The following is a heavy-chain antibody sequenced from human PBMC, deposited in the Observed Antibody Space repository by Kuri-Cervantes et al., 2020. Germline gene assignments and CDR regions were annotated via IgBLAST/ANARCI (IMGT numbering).Heavy chain of an antibody. CDR2: ISGSGGST. V-gene: IGHV3-23*01. J-gene: IGHJ4*02. D-gene: IGHD3-10*01. Sequence: GESLKISCAASGFTFSSYAMSWVRQAPGKGLEWVSAISGSGGSTYYADSVKGRFTISRDNSKNTLYLQMNSLRAEDTAVYYCAKGMGFYYGSASYMDYWGQGTLVTVSS. CDR3: AKGMGFYYGSASYMDY. CDR1: GFTFSSYA.